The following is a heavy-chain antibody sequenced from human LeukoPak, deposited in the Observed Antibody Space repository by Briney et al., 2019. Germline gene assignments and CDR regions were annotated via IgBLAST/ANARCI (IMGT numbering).Heavy chain of an antibody. J-gene: IGHJ4*02. Sequence: SETLSLICTVSGPPIGSFYWSWLRQPAGKGLEWLGRAHSSGSTNYIPSIRSRVTMSVDTSKNQLSLKLNTVTAADTAMYYCAREAVDYGSGSHDYWGQGILVTVSS. D-gene: IGHD3-10*01. CDR1: GPPIGSFY. CDR3: AREAVDYGSGSHDY. CDR2: AHSSGST. V-gene: IGHV4-4*07.